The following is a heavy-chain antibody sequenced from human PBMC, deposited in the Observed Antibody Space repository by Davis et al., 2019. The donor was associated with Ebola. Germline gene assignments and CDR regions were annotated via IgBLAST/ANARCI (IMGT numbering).Heavy chain of an antibody. V-gene: IGHV4-39*01. J-gene: IGHJ3*01. CDR2: VYHSGSA. CDR3: ARRLLIAAGPDVFDV. D-gene: IGHD6-13*01. Sequence: SPTLSLTCTLSGGSLSDRDYFCAWLRQAPGKELEYIGSVYHSGSAYYNPSLKSRVIISVDTSKSQFSLKVTSVTAADTAMYYCARRLLIAAGPDVFDVWGQGTMVTVSS. CDR1: GGSLSDRDYF.